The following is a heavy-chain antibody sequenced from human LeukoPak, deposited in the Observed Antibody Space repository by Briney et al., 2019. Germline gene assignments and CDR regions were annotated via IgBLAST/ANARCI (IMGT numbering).Heavy chain of an antibody. Sequence: SETLSLTCTVSGGSISSYYWSWIRQPPGKGLEWIGYIYYSGSTNYNPSLKSRVTMSVDTSKNQFSLKLSSVTAADTAVYYCARNRYSSGWSQFDSWGQGTLVTVSS. J-gene: IGHJ4*02. V-gene: IGHV4-59*01. CDR1: GGSISSYY. D-gene: IGHD6-19*01. CDR2: IYYSGST. CDR3: ARNRYSSGWSQFDS.